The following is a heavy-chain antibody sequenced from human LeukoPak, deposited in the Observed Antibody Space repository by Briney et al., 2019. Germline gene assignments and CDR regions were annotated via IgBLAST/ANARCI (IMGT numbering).Heavy chain of an antibody. V-gene: IGHV1-18*04. Sequence: ASVKVSCKASGYTFINYGISWVRQAPGQGLEWMGWISGYNGNTKYAQKLQGRATMTTDTPTSTAYMELRSLRSDDTAIYYCARVGITAAFFDYWGQGTLVTVSS. J-gene: IGHJ4*02. D-gene: IGHD6-13*01. CDR3: ARVGITAAFFDY. CDR1: GYTFINYG. CDR2: ISGYNGNT.